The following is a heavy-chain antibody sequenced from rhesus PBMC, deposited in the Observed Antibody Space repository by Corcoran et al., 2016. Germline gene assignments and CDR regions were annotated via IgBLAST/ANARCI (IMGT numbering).Heavy chain of an antibody. CDR2: IYWDVDK. V-gene: IGHV2-152*01. CDR3: ARGYFGSGYPIDAFDF. J-gene: IGHJ3*01. Sequence: QVTLKESGPALVTPTQTLTLTCTFSGFSLTTSVMGVVWIRQSTWQVLEWLALIYWDVDKRNNTSLKRRLTISKDTSKNQVVLTMTNMDPMDTATYYCARGYFGSGYPIDAFDFWGQGLRVTVSS. D-gene: IGHD4-29*01. CDR1: GFSLTTSVMG.